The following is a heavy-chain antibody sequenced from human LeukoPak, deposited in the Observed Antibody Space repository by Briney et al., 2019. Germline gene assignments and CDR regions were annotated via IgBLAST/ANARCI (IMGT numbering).Heavy chain of an antibody. CDR2: ISGSGGST. J-gene: IGHJ6*03. V-gene: IGHV3-23*01. D-gene: IGHD2-15*01. CDR1: GFTFSSYA. CDR3: AKGRVCSGGSCYSEDYYYYYMDV. Sequence: GGSLRLSCAASGFTFSSYAMSWVRQAPGKGLEWVSAISGSGGSTYYADSVKGRFTISRDNSKDTLYLQMNSLRAEDTAVYYCAKGRVCSGGSCYSEDYYYYYMDVWGKGTTVTVSS.